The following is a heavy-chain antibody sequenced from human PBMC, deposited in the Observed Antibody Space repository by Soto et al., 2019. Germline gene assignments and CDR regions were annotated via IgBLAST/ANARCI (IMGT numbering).Heavy chain of an antibody. CDR3: TTVLLNYDILTGYYEVGAFDI. D-gene: IGHD3-9*01. J-gene: IGHJ3*02. CDR2: IKSKTDGGTT. Sequence: GGSLRLSCAASGFTFSNAWMSWDRQAPGKGLEWVGRIKSKTDGGTTDYAAPVKGRFTISRDDSKNTLYLQMNSLKTEDTAVYYCTTVLLNYDILTGYYEVGAFDIWGQGTMVTVSS. V-gene: IGHV3-15*01. CDR1: GFTFSNAW.